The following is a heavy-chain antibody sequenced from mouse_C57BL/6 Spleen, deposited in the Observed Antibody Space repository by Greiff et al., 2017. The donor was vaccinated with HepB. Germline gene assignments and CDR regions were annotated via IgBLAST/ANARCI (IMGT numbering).Heavy chain of an antibody. J-gene: IGHJ3*01. CDR2: ISSGSSTI. Sequence: EVHLVESGGGLVKPGGSLKLFCAASGFTFSDYGMHWVRQAPEKGLEWVAYISSGSSTIYYADTVKGRFTISRDNAKNTLFLQMTSLRSEDTAMYYCARNYGSPFAYWGQGTLVTVSA. CDR1: GFTFSDYG. CDR3: ARNYGSPFAY. V-gene: IGHV5-17*01. D-gene: IGHD1-1*01.